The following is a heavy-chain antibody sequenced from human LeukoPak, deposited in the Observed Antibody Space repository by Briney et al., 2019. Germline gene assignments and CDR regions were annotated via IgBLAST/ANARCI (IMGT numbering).Heavy chain of an antibody. J-gene: IGHJ4*02. CDR1: GYSFTSYW. Sequence: GESLKISCKGSGYSFTSYWIGWVRQLPGKGLEWMGIIYPGDSDTRYSPSFQGQVTISADKSSSTAYLQWSSLKASDTAMYYCASTHWYSSGYPYFGYWGQGTLVTVSS. D-gene: IGHD6-19*01. CDR2: IYPGDSDT. CDR3: ASTHWYSSGYPYFGY. V-gene: IGHV5-51*01.